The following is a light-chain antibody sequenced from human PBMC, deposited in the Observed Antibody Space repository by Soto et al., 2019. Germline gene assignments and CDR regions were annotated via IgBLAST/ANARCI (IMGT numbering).Light chain of an antibody. J-gene: IGKJ1*01. V-gene: IGKV1-5*03. CDR1: QTISSW. CDR3: QLYNSYSEA. CDR2: KAS. Sequence: DIQMTQYPSTLSGSVGDRVTITCRASQTISSWLAWYQQKPGKAPKLLIYKASTLKSGVPSRFSGSGSGTEFTLTISSLQPDDFATYYCQLYNSYSEAFGHVAMVAIK.